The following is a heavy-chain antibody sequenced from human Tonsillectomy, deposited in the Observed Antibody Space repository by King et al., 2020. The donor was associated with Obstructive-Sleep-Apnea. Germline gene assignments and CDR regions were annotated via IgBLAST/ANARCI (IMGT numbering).Heavy chain of an antibody. CDR1: GFTFINAW. Sequence: VKLVEEVGGLVKPGGSLRLSGAASGFTFINAWMSWVRQAPGKGLEWVGRIKSKTGGGTTDYAAPVKGRFTISRDDSKNTLYLQMNNLKIEDTAIYYCSTEDDWGQGTLVTVSS. CDR2: IKSKTGGGTT. CDR3: STEDD. J-gene: IGHJ4*02. V-gene: IGHV3-15*01.